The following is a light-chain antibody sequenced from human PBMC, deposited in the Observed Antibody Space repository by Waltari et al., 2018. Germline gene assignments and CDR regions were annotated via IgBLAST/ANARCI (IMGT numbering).Light chain of an antibody. CDR1: QSVSSRS. V-gene: IGKV3-20*01. J-gene: IGKJ2*01. CDR3: QQYGRSWNT. Sequence: EIVLTQSPGTLSLSPGERATLSCRASQSVSSRSLAWYQQKPGQAPRLLIHEASSRAAGIPDRFSGSGSATEFTLTIYRLWPEDFAVYYCQQYGRSWNTVGQETKLEI. CDR2: EAS.